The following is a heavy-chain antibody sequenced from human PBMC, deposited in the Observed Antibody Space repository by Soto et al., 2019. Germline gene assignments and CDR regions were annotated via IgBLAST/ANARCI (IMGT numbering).Heavy chain of an antibody. CDR3: ARHGGSFFDS. V-gene: IGHV3-74*01. Sequence: GGSLRLSCAASGLIFSNYKMHWVRQAPGKGLVWVSRINTDGSTNYNPSLKSRVTILIDKSKNQLSLKLTSVTAADTAVYYCARHGGSFFDSWGQGTLVTVSS. CDR2: INTDGST. J-gene: IGHJ4*02. D-gene: IGHD2-15*01. CDR1: GLIFSNYK.